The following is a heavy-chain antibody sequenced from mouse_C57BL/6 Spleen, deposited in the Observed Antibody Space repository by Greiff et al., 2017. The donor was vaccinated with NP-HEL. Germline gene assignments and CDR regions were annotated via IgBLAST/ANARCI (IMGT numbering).Heavy chain of an antibody. CDR1: GYTFTSYD. CDR3: AREYYGSSPSFDY. CDR2: IYPRDGST. Sequence: QVQLQQSGPELVKPGASVKLSCKASGYTFTSYDINWVKQRPGQGLEWIGWIYPRDGSTKYNEKFKGKATLIVDTSSSTAYMELHSLTSEDSAVYFCAREYYGSSPSFDYWGQGTTLTVSS. V-gene: IGHV1-85*01. J-gene: IGHJ2*01. D-gene: IGHD1-1*01.